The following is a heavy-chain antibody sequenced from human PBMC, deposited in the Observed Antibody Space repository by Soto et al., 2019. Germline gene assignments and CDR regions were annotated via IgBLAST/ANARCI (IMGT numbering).Heavy chain of an antibody. CDR3: TKGVVVITSYFQH. CDR1: GFTFSSYG. Sequence: GSLRLSCAASGFTFSSYGMHWVRQAPGKGLEWVAVISYDGSNKYYADSVKGRFTISRDNSKNTLYLQMNSLRAEDTAVYYCTKGVVVITSYFQHWGQGTLVTVSS. CDR2: ISYDGSNK. J-gene: IGHJ1*01. V-gene: IGHV3-30*18. D-gene: IGHD3-22*01.